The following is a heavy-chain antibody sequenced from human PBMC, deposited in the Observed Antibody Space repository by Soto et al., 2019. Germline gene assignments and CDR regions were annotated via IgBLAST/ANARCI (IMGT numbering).Heavy chain of an antibody. Sequence: ASVKVSCKASGYVFTDYYMQWGRQAPGQGLEWMGWINPNSGGTNYAQKFQGWVTMTRDTSISTAYMELSRLRSDDTAVYYCARGSRYLYDLTFDYWGQGTLVTVSS. J-gene: IGHJ4*02. CDR3: ARGSRYLYDLTFDY. CDR1: GYVFTDYY. V-gene: IGHV1-2*04. D-gene: IGHD2-8*01. CDR2: INPNSGGT.